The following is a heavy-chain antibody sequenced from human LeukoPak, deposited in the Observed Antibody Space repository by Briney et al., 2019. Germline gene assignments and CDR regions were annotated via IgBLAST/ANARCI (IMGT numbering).Heavy chain of an antibody. V-gene: IGHV3-74*01. D-gene: IGHD6-19*01. CDR1: GFTLNSYW. J-gene: IGHJ4*02. Sequence: GGSLRLSCAASGFTLNSYWMHWVRQAPGKGLVWVSRINSDGSSTSYADSVKGRFTISRDNAKNTFYLQMNSLRAEDTAVYYCARGMAYSSGWFPFDYWGQGSLVTVSS. CDR2: INSDGSST. CDR3: ARGMAYSSGWFPFDY.